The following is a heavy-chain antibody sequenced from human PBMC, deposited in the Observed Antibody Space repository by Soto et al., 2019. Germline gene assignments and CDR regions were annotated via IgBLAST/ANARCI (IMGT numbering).Heavy chain of an antibody. CDR1: GGTFSSYA. Sequence: QVQLVQSGAEVKKPGSSVKVSCKASGGTFSSYAISWVRQAPGHVLEWMEGIIPTFDTTHYAQKFQGRVTITADESTSTAYMELSSLRSEDTGVYYCARAGDGYPLGGFDPCGQGILVTVSS. CDR3: ARAGDGYPLGGFDP. CDR2: IIPTFDTT. D-gene: IGHD3-16*01. J-gene: IGHJ5*02. V-gene: IGHV1-69*01.